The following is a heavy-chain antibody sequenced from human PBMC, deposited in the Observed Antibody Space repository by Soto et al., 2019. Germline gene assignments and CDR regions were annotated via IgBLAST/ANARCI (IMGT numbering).Heavy chain of an antibody. D-gene: IGHD5-12*01. CDR2: IYYSGST. CDR1: GGSISSYY. CDR3: ARAGEKWLRYNPFFDY. J-gene: IGHJ4*02. V-gene: IGHV4-59*01. Sequence: SETLSLTCTVSGGSISSYYWSWIRQPPGKGLEWIGYIYYSGSTNYNPSLKSRVTISVDTSKNQFSLKLSSVTAADTAVYYCARAGEKWLRYNPFFDYWGQGTLVTVSS.